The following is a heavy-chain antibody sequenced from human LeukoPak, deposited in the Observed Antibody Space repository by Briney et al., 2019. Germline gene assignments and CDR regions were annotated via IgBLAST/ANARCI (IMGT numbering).Heavy chain of an antibody. CDR3: ARGPGYSGYDTFDY. CDR2: IKQDGSEK. Sequence: PGGSLRLSCAASGFTFSSYWMSWVRQAPGKGLVWVANIKQDGSEKYYVDSVKGRFTISRDNAKNSLYLQMNSLRAEDTAVYYCARGPGYSGYDTFDYWGQGTLVTVSS. V-gene: IGHV3-7*03. D-gene: IGHD5-12*01. CDR1: GFTFSSYW. J-gene: IGHJ4*02.